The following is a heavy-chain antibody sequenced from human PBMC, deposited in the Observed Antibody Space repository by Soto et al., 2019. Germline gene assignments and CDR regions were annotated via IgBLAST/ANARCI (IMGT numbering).Heavy chain of an antibody. Sequence: SLRLSCAASGFTFSSYAMSWVRQAPGKGLEWVSAISGSGGSTYYADSVKGRFTISRDNSKNTLYLQMNSLRAEDTAVYYCAKDPPITMVRGVIMTHYGMDVWGQGTTVTVSS. CDR3: AKDPPITMVRGVIMTHYGMDV. V-gene: IGHV3-23*01. J-gene: IGHJ6*02. D-gene: IGHD3-10*01. CDR1: GFTFSSYA. CDR2: ISGSGGST.